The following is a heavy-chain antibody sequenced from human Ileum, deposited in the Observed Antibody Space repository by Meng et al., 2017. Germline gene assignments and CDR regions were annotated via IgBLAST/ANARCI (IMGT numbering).Heavy chain of an antibody. J-gene: IGHJ4*02. CDR3: ARHGGYSQDF. CDR2: ISHSGSA. Sequence: QVPRQESGPGLVRPSGTLPLTCAVSSGSISSNTYWSWVRQPPGKGLEWIGQISHSGSAYYNPSLKSRVTMSVDKSKSQFSLMLTSVTAADTAIYYCARHGGYSQDFWGQGTLVTVSS. D-gene: IGHD4-23*01. V-gene: IGHV4-4*02. CDR1: SGSISSNTY.